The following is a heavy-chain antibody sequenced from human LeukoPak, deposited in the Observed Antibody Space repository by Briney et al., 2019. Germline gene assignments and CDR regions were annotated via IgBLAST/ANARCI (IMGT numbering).Heavy chain of an antibody. CDR1: GFTFSSYW. CDR2: IKSDGSST. CDR3: ERRWAVAGTLDY. V-gene: IGHV3-74*01. Sequence: GGSLTLSCAASGFTFSSYWMHWVRQPPAKGLLWVSRIKSDGSSTSYADSVKGRFTISRDNAKNTLYLQMNSPRAEDTGVYYCERRWAVAGTLDYWGQGTLVTVSS. J-gene: IGHJ4*02. D-gene: IGHD6-19*01.